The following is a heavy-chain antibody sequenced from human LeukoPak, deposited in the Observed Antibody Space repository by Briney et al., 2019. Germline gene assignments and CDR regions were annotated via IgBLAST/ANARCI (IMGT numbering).Heavy chain of an antibody. CDR2: INSDGSST. J-gene: IGHJ4*02. D-gene: IGHD2-2*01. CDR1: GFTFSSYW. CDR3: AKGMSNRYCSSTSCSVLFDY. Sequence: GGSLRLSCAASGFTFSSYWMHWVRQAPGKGLVWVSRINSDGSSTSYADSVKGRFTISRDNAKNTLYLQMNSLRAEDTAVYYCAKGMSNRYCSSTSCSVLFDYWGQGTLVTVSS. V-gene: IGHV3-74*01.